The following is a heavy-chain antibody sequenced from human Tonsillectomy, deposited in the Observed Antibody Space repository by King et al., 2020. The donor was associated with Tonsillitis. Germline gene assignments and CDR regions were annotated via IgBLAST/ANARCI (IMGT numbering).Heavy chain of an antibody. V-gene: IGHV6-1*01. Sequence: VQLQQSGPGLVKPSQTLSLTCALSGDSVSNNSAAWNWIRQSPLRGLEWLRRTYYRSKWYNDYAISVKSRITINSDTSKNQFSLQLNSVTPVDTAVYYCARGALGGGLNFWGQGTLVTVSS. CDR2: TYYRSKWYN. D-gene: IGHD3-16*01. J-gene: IGHJ4*02. CDR3: ARGALGGGLNF. CDR1: GDSVSNNSAA.